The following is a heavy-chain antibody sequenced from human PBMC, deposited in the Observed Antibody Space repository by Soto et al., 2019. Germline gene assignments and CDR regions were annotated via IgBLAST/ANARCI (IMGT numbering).Heavy chain of an antibody. CDR1: GFSLSTSGVG. CDR2: IYWNDDK. J-gene: IGHJ4*02. Sequence: SGPTLVNPTQTLTLTCTFSGFSLSTSGVGVGWIRQPPGKALEWLALIYWNDDKRYSPSLRSRLTITKDTSKNQVVLTMTNMDPVDTATYYCAHTVPSKVFSGRSCLKPFVFWGQGTLGSGSS. V-gene: IGHV2-5*01. CDR3: AHTVPSKVFSGRSCLKPFVF. D-gene: IGHD2-15*01.